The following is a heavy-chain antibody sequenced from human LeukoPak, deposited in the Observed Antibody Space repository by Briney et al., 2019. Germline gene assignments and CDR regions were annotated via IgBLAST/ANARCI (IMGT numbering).Heavy chain of an antibody. D-gene: IGHD6-13*01. CDR2: INPNSGGT. V-gene: IGHV1-2*02. CDR3: AREYSSSFADYFDY. Sequence: GASVKVSCKASGYTFTGYYMHWVRQAPGQGLEWMGWINPNSGGTNYAQKFQGRVTMTRDTSISTAYMELSRLRSDDTAVYYCAREYSSSFADYFDYWGQGTLVTVSS. J-gene: IGHJ4*02. CDR1: GYTFTGYY.